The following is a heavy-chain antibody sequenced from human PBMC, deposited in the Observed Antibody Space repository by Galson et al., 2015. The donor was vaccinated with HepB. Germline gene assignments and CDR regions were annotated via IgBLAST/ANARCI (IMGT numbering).Heavy chain of an antibody. Sequence: LSLTCAVSGGSIRSSNWWSWVRQPPGKGLEWIGEIYHSGSTNYNPSLKSRVTISVDKSKNQFSLKLRSVTAADTAVYYCAVIAAAGVVWFDPWGQGALVTVSS. J-gene: IGHJ5*02. CDR3: AVIAAAGVVWFDP. V-gene: IGHV4-4*02. CDR2: IYHSGST. D-gene: IGHD6-13*01. CDR1: GGSIRSSNW.